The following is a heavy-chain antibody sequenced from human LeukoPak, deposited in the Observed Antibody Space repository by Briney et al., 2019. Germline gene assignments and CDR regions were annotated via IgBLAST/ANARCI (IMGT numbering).Heavy chain of an antibody. CDR2: IYPGDSDT. J-gene: IGHJ4*02. CDR3: ARQFDFWSGYFDY. D-gene: IGHD3-3*01. Sequence: GESPKISCKGSGYSFTSYWIGWVRQMPGKGLEWMGIIYPGDSDTRYSPSFQGQVTISADKSISTAYLQWSSLKASDTAMYYCARQFDFWSGYFDYWGQGTLVTVSS. CDR1: GYSFTSYW. V-gene: IGHV5-51*01.